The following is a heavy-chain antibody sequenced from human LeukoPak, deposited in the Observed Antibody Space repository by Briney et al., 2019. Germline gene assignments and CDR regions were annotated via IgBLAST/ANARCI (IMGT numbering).Heavy chain of an antibody. D-gene: IGHD6-13*01. V-gene: IGHV4-4*07. Sequence: SETLSLTCTVSGGSISRYYWSWIRQPAGKGLEWIGHIYNSGSTNYNPSLKGRVTMSVATSKNQFSLHLSSVTAADTAVYYCARSAFLVTAPGLYYFDCWGQGTLVAVSS. J-gene: IGHJ4*02. CDR3: ARSAFLVTAPGLYYFDC. CDR1: GGSISRYY. CDR2: IYNSGST.